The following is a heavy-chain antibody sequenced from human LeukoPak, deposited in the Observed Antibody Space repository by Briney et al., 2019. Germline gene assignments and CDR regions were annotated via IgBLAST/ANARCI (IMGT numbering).Heavy chain of an antibody. D-gene: IGHD5-18*01. Sequence: ASVKVSCKSSVYTFTSYYIHWVRQATGQGLEWMGWMNPNSGNTGYAQKFQGRVTMTRNTSISTAYMELSSLRSEDTAVYYCARPHTDYYGMDVWGQGTTVTVSS. V-gene: IGHV1-8*01. CDR2: MNPNSGNT. CDR3: ARPHTDYYGMDV. J-gene: IGHJ6*02. CDR1: VYTFTSYY.